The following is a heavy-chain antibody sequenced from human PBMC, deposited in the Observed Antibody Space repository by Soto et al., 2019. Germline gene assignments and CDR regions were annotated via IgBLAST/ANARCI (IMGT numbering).Heavy chain of an antibody. J-gene: IGHJ4*02. Sequence: ASVKVSCKASGYTFTGSYMHWVRQAPGQGLEWMGWINPNSGGTNYAQKFQGRVTMTRDTSISTAYMELSRLRSDDTAVYYCARGYCSSTSCHDYFDYWGQGTLVTVSS. D-gene: IGHD2-2*01. V-gene: IGHV1-2*02. CDR2: INPNSGGT. CDR1: GYTFTGSY. CDR3: ARGYCSSTSCHDYFDY.